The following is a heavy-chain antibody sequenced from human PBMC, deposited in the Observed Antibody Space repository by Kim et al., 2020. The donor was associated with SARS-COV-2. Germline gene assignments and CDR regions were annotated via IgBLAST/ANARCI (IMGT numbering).Heavy chain of an antibody. J-gene: IGHJ4*02. CDR1: GYTFTNYA. V-gene: IGHV1-18*01. D-gene: IGHD3-22*01. CDR2: INTANGKT. CDR3: ARGGPYHDSSGYRIYYFDY. Sequence: ASVKVSCKASGYTFTNYAITWVRQAPGQGLEWMGFINTANGKTNYAQKFQGRVTMTTDTSTRIAYMELGSLRSDDTAGYYCARGGPYHDSSGYRIYYFDYWGQGSLVTVSS.